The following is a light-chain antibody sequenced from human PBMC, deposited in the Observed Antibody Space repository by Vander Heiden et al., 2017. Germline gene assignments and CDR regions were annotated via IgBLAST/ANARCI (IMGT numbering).Light chain of an antibody. J-gene: IGLJ1*01. CDR3: VSYGGNDNFYV. V-gene: IGLV2-8*01. CDR2: EVD. Sequence: QPALTQPPSAPASPRQSVTISCTGVSSDICSYNFVSWYQQCPGKVPRLILFEVDKRPSGVPHRFSGSKSGNTASLTVSGLQAEDEADYYCVSYGGNDNFYVFGTGTALTVL. CDR1: SSDICSYNF.